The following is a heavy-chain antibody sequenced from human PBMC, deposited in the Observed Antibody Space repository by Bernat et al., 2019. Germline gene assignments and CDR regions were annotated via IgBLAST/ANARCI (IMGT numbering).Heavy chain of an antibody. Sequence: QVQLVQSGAEVKKPGASVKVSCEASGYTFTGNYIHWVRQAPGQGLEWMGWINPNTGGTDYAQKFQGWVTMTRDTSISTAYMELSRLTSDDTAVYFCARVPLTGIVDAFDIWGQGTMVTVSS. V-gene: IGHV1-2*04. CDR1: GYTFTGNY. CDR2: INPNTGGT. D-gene: IGHD7-27*01. CDR3: ARVPLTGIVDAFDI. J-gene: IGHJ3*02.